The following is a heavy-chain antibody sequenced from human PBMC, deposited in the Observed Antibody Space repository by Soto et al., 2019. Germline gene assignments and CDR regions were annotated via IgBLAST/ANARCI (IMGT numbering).Heavy chain of an antibody. D-gene: IGHD6-25*01. Sequence: EVQLWESGGGLVQPGGSLRLSCAASGFTFSGHAMNWVRQAPGKGLEWVSSISYSDHSTYYADSVKGRFTISRDNSKDTLFLQMNNLRAEDTTVYYCARRGGSNGWGDFDSWGQGTLVSVSS. CDR1: GFTFSGHA. CDR2: ISYSDHST. J-gene: IGHJ4*02. V-gene: IGHV3-23*01. CDR3: ARRGGSNGWGDFDS.